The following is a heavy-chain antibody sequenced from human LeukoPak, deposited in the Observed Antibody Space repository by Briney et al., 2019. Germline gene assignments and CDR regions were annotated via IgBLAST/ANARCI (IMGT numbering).Heavy chain of an antibody. D-gene: IGHD6-19*01. CDR1: GFTFSTYS. CDR3: AKDVVPDSGWDLDY. V-gene: IGHV3-23*01. CDR2: IYNSGAKT. J-gene: IGHJ4*02. Sequence: GGSLRLSCAASGFTFSTYSMTWVRQGPGKGLEWVSSIYNSGAKTFYADSVKGRFTISRDNSKNTLYLQMNSLRVEDTAVYYCAKDVVPDSGWDLDYWGQGTLVTVSS.